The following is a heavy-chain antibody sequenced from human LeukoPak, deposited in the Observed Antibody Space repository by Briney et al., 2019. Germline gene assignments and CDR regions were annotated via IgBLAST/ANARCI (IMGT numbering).Heavy chain of an antibody. Sequence: SETLSLTCTVSGGSVSSGSYYWSWIRQPPGKGLEWIGYFYYSGSTNYNPSLKSRVTVSIDTSKNQFSLRLSSVTAADTAVYYCARRRGGYNLYYFDYWGQGILVTVSS. V-gene: IGHV4-61*01. CDR2: FYYSGST. CDR3: ARRRGGYNLYYFDY. D-gene: IGHD5-24*01. J-gene: IGHJ4*02. CDR1: GGSVSSGSYY.